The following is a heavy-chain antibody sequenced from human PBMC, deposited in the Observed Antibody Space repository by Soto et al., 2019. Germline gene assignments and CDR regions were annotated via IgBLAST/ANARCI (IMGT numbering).Heavy chain of an antibody. D-gene: IGHD2-15*01. J-gene: IGHJ4*02. CDR3: ARVTCSGGSCYSRVLDY. Sequence: GGSLRLSCAASGFTFRSYAMHWVRHATVKALEWVAVISYDGSNKYYADSVKGRFTISRDNSKNTLYLQMNSLRAEDTALYYCARVTCSGGSCYSRVLDYWGQGTLVTVSS. CDR1: GFTFRSYA. V-gene: IGHV3-30-3*01. CDR2: ISYDGSNK.